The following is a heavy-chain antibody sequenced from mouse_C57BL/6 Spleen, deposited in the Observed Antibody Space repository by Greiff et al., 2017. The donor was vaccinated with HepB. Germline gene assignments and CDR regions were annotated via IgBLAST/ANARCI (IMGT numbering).Heavy chain of an antibody. J-gene: IGHJ1*03. CDR3: ARSPAQAEYFDV. D-gene: IGHD3-2*02. Sequence: QVQLQQSGPELVKPGASVKISCKASGYAFSSSWMNWVKQRPGKGLEWIGRIYPGDGDTNYNGKFKGKATLTADKSSSTAYMQLSSLTSEDSAVYFCARSPAQAEYFDVWGTGTTVTVSS. CDR2: IYPGDGDT. V-gene: IGHV1-82*01. CDR1: GYAFSSSW.